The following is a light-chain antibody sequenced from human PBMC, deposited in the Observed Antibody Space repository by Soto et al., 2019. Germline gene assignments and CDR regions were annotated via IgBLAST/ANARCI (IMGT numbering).Light chain of an antibody. CDR1: QGIRSY. CDR2: GAS. J-gene: IGKJ5*01. Sequence: IQLTQSPSSLSASVGDRVTITCRASQGIRSYLAWYQQRPGKPPKLLIYGASTLQSGVPSRFSGSGSGTDFTLTISSLQPEDFATYYCQEFNSYPVTFGQGTRLEIK. CDR3: QEFNSYPVT. V-gene: IGKV1-9*01.